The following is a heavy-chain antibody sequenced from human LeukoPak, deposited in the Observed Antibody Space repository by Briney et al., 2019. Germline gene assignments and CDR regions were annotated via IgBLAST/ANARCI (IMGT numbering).Heavy chain of an antibody. CDR2: INHSGST. V-gene: IGHV4-34*01. Sequence: PSETLSLTCAVYGGSFSGYYWSWIRQPPGKGLEWIGEINHSGSTNYNPSLKSRVTISVDTSKNQFSLKLSSVTAADTAVYYCARGRSYDYVWGSYWYYYMDVRGKGTTVTVSS. D-gene: IGHD3-16*01. CDR1: GGSFSGYY. J-gene: IGHJ6*03. CDR3: ARGRSYDYVWGSYWYYYMDV.